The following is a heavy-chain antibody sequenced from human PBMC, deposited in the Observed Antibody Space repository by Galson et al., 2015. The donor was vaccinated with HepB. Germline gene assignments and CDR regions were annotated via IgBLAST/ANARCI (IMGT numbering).Heavy chain of an antibody. CDR3: ARGYCSSTSCYVEWVTFDY. CDR2: INAGNGNT. V-gene: IGHV1-3*01. J-gene: IGHJ4*02. Sequence: SVKVSCKASGYTFTSCAMHWVRQAPGQRLEWMGWINAGNGNTKYSQKFQGRVTITRDTSASTAYMELSSLRSEDTAVYYCARGYCSSTSCYVEWVTFDYWGQGTLVTISS. D-gene: IGHD2-2*01. CDR1: GYTFTSCA.